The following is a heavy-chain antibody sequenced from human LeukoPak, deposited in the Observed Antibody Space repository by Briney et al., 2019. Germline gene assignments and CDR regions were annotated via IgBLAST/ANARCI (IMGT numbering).Heavy chain of an antibody. CDR2: IRSKAYGVTT. J-gene: IGHJ4*02. Sequence: GRSLRLFCTASGFTFGDYAMSWVRQAPGKGLEWVGFIRSKAYGVTTEYAASVKGRFTISRDDYKSIAYMQMNSLKTEDTAVYFCTRDYGRYWGQATLVTVSS. CDR1: GFTFGDYA. V-gene: IGHV3-49*04. D-gene: IGHD3-10*01. CDR3: TRDYGRY.